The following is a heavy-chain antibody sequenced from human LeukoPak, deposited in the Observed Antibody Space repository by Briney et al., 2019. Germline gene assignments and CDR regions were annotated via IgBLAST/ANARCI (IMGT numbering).Heavy chain of an antibody. D-gene: IGHD6-6*01. CDR1: GGSLSGYS. J-gene: IGHJ4*02. CDR3: ARYMPARPGFVC. Sequence: PSETLSLTCTVSGGSLSGYSWSWIRQPAGKGLEWIGRIYTSGSTNYNPSLKSRVTMSVDTSKNQFSLKLSSVTVADTAVYYCARYMPARPGFVCWVQGTQVTVSS. V-gene: IGHV4-4*07. CDR2: IYTSGST.